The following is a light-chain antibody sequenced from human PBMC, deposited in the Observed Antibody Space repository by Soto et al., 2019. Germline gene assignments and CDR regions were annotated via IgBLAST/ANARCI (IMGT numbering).Light chain of an antibody. V-gene: IGLV2-8*01. CDR2: EVS. CDR1: SSDVGGYNY. Sequence: QSALTQPPSASGSPGQSGTISCTGTSSDVGGYNYVSWYQQHPGKAPKLMIYEVSKRPSGVPDRFSGSKSGNTASLTVSGLQAEDEAAYYCGSYAGSNIVIFGGGTQLTVL. J-gene: IGLJ2*01. CDR3: GSYAGSNIVI.